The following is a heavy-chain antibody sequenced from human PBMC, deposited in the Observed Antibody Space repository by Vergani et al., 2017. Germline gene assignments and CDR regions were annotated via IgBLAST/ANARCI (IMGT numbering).Heavy chain of an antibody. CDR2: IYPGNSDT. CDR3: ERRALIAVAGTYYYYGMDV. J-gene: IGHJ6*02. CDR1: GYSFTSYW. D-gene: IGHD6-19*01. V-gene: IGHV5-51*01. Sequence: EVQLVQSGAEVKKPGESLKISCKGSGYSFTSYWIGWVRQMPGKGLEWMGIIYPGNSDTRYSPSFQGQVTISADKSISTAYLQWSSLKASDTAMYYCERRALIAVAGTYYYYGMDVWGQGTTVTVSS.